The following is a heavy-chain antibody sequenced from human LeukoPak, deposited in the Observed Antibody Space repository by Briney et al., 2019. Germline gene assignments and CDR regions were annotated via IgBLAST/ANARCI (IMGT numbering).Heavy chain of an antibody. D-gene: IGHD2-21*01. J-gene: IGHJ6*02. CDR2: ITTSGST. CDR1: GLTASHNV. CDR3: AKAPVWNYYYGLDV. Sequence: GGSLRLSCAASGLTASHNVNNALSWVRHAPGKGLEWVSGITTSGSTYYADSVKGRFTISRENSNNTLYLHMDSLRAEDTAVYYCAKAPVWNYYYGLDVWGQGTTVTVSS. V-gene: IGHV3-23*01.